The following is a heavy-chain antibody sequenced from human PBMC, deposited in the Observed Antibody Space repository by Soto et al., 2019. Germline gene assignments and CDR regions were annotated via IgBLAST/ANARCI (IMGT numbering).Heavy chain of an antibody. J-gene: IGHJ4*02. CDR3: SKTNGNDWEDYYFDS. CDR1: GFTFSSVS. D-gene: IGHD2-8*01. Sequence: EVQLLESGGGLVQPGGSLRLSCAASGFTFSSVSMSWVRQAPGKGLEWVSGISGSAGSTYYADSVRGRFTISRDNPKNTLYLQMNSRRGEDTPLYYCSKTNGNDWEDYYFDSWGQGTLVTVSS. V-gene: IGHV3-23*01. CDR2: ISGSAGST.